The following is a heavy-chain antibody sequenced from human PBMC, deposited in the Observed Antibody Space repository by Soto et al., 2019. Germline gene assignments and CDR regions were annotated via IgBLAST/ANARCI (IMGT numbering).Heavy chain of an antibody. CDR3: ARAPKVSGSAQTRPDL. CDR1: GGSIRSGSYY. J-gene: IGHJ5*02. CDR2: IYDSGST. D-gene: IGHD6-6*01. V-gene: IGHV4-39*07. Sequence: SETLSLTCIVSGGSIRSGSYYWGWIRQPPGKGLEWIGSIYDSGSTYYNVSLKSRVTIEVDTSKSQFSLNLTSLTAADTAVYYCARAPKVSGSAQTRPDLWGQGSQVTVSS.